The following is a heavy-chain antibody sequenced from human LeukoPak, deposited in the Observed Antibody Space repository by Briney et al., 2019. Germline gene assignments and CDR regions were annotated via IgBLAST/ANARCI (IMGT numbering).Heavy chain of an antibody. CDR2: IYPGDSDT. CDR1: GYSFTSYW. Sequence: PGESLKISCKGSGYSFTSYWIGWVRQMPGKGLEWMGIIYPGDSDTRYSPSFQGQVTISADKSISTAYLQWSSLKAPDTAMYYCARWRFFEWLLRLDYGMDVWGQGTTVTVSS. V-gene: IGHV5-51*01. CDR3: ARWRFFEWLLRLDYGMDV. D-gene: IGHD3-3*01. J-gene: IGHJ6*02.